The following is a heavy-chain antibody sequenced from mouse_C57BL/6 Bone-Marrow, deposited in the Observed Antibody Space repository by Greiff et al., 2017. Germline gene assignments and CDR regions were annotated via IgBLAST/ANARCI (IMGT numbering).Heavy chain of an antibody. V-gene: IGHV2-2*01. Sequence: QVQLQQSGPGLVQPSQSLSITCTVSGFSLTSYGVHWVRQSPGKGLEWLGVIWSGGSTDYNAAFISKLSISKDNSKSQVFSKMNSLQADDTAIYYCARKRWLPLYYAMDYWGQGTSVTGSS. CDR1: GFSLTSYG. J-gene: IGHJ4*01. D-gene: IGHD2-3*01. CDR2: IWSGGST. CDR3: ARKRWLPLYYAMDY.